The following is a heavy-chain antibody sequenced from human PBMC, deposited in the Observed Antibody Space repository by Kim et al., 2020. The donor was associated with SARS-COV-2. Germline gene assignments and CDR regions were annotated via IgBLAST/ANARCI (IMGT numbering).Heavy chain of an antibody. D-gene: IGHD2-2*01. V-gene: IGHV3-23*01. Sequence: GGSLRLSCAASGFTFSSYAMSWVRQAPGKGLEWVSAISGNGGSTYYADSVKGRFTISRDNSKNTLYLQMNSLRAEDTAVYYCAKASGYCSGTSCYPDYWGQGTLVTVSS. CDR2: ISGNGGST. J-gene: IGHJ4*02. CDR3: AKASGYCSGTSCYPDY. CDR1: GFTFSSYA.